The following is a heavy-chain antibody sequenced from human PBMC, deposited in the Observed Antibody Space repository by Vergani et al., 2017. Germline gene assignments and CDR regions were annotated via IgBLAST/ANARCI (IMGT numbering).Heavy chain of an antibody. CDR1: GFSFSGYW. J-gene: IGHJ6*02. Sequence: EVQLVESGGGLIHPGGSLRLSCEGSGFSFSGYWMHWVRQSPEKGLVWVSRIKSDGSITNYADSVKGRFTISRDNAKNSLYLQMDSLRVEDTASYFCVRDSRTYTSGTDGMAVWGQGTTVTVSS. CDR2: IKSDGSIT. CDR3: VRDSRTYTSGTDGMAV. V-gene: IGHV3-74*01. D-gene: IGHD3-10*01.